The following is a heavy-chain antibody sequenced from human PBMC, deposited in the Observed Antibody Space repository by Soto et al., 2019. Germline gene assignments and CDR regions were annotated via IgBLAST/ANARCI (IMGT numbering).Heavy chain of an antibody. CDR2: IYNSGST. J-gene: IGHJ5*02. V-gene: IGHV4-28*01. CDR1: GSSMSSGYW. D-gene: IGHD2-2*01. CDR3: ARYCSSTTCHNWFDP. Sequence: SETLSLTCAVSGSSMSSGYWWGWIRQPPGKGLEWIGYIYNSGSTYYNPSLKSRVTMSVDTSKNQFTLKLSSVTAVDTAVYFCARYCSSTTCHNWFDPWGQGTLVTVSS.